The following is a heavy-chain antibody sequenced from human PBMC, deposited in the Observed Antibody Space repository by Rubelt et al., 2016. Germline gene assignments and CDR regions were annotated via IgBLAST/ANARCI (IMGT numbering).Heavy chain of an antibody. Sequence: GCIGYIYYSGNTNYNPSLKSRVTISMDTSKNQFSLKLNSVTAADTAVYYCARLRDAFDIWGQGTMATVSS. V-gene: IGHV4-59*08. CDR3: ARLRDAFDI. J-gene: IGHJ3*02. CDR2: IYYSGNT.